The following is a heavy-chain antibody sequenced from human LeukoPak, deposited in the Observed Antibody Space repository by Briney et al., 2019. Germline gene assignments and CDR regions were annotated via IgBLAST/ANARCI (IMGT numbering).Heavy chain of an antibody. CDR2: ISGSGGST. J-gene: IGHJ4*02. CDR1: GFTFSSYA. Sequence: GGSLRLSCAASGFTFSSYAMSWVRQAPGKGLEWVSAISGSGGSTYYAESVKGRFTISRDNSKNTLYLQMNSLRAEDTAVYYCAKDTPAINRTPLGYWGQGTLVTVSS. V-gene: IGHV3-23*01. CDR3: AKDTPAINRTPLGY. D-gene: IGHD1-14*01.